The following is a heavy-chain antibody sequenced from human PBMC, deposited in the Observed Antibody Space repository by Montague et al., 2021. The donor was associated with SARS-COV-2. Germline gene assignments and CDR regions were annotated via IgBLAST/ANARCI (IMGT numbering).Heavy chain of an antibody. V-gene: IGHV2-70*11. CDR3: ARTDGFNLLGFDS. D-gene: IGHD5-24*01. Sequence: PALVKPTQTLTLTCTFSGFSPTTGGMYVSWIRQPPGKALEWLARIDWDDDKYYSVSLKTRLTNSNDTSKNQVVLTMTDFDTLDSGTYYCARTDGFNLLGFDSWGQGTLVAVSS. CDR2: IDWDDDK. CDR1: GFSPTTGGMY. J-gene: IGHJ4*02.